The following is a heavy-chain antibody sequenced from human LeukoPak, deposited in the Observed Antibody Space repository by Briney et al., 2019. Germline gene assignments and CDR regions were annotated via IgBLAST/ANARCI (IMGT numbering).Heavy chain of an antibody. Sequence: ASVKVSCKTSGYTFSSYGITWVRESPGQGLEWMGWISAYGHTKLARNLQARVTVTIDTSTTTAYMELRSLSSDDTAVYFCARETASGHLGFDFWGQGTLVTVSS. CDR2: ISAYGHT. CDR1: GYTFSSYG. J-gene: IGHJ4*02. D-gene: IGHD3-3*01. V-gene: IGHV1-18*01. CDR3: ARETASGHLGFDF.